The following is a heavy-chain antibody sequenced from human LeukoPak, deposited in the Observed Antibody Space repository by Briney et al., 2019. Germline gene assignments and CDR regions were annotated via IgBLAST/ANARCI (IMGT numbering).Heavy chain of an antibody. CDR2: INHSGST. V-gene: IGHV4-34*01. CDR1: GGSFSGYY. Sequence: PSETLSLTCAVYGGSFSGYYWSWIRQPPGKGLEWIGEINHSGSTNYNLSLKSRVTISADTSKNQFSLKLSSVTAADTAVYYCARGQEIGDAFDIWGQGTMVTVSS. CDR3: ARGQEIGDAFDI. J-gene: IGHJ3*02. D-gene: IGHD3-22*01.